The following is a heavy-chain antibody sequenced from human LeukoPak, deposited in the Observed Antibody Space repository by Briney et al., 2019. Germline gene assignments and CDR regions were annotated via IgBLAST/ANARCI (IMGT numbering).Heavy chain of an antibody. D-gene: IGHD5-12*01. J-gene: IGHJ4*02. CDR3: ARDLPLDRWLRLGGIHYFDY. Sequence: GASVKVSCKASGYTFTSYGISWVRQAPGQGLEWMGWISAYNGNTNYAQKLQGRVTMTTDTSTSTAYMELRSPRSDDTAVYYCARDLPLDRWLRLGGIHYFDYWGQGTLVTVSS. CDR2: ISAYNGNT. CDR1: GYTFTSYG. V-gene: IGHV1-18*01.